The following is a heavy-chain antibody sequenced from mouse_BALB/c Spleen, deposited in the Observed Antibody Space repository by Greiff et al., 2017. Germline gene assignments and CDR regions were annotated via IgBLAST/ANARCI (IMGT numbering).Heavy chain of an antibody. J-gene: IGHJ2*01. V-gene: IGHV14-1*02. D-gene: IGHD2-1*01. Sequence: EVQLQQSGAELVRPGALVKLSCKASGFNIKDYYMHWVKQRPEQGLEWIGWIDPENGNTIYDPKFQGKASITADTSSNTAYLQLSSLTSEDTAVYYCALIYYGNYGDDWGQGTTLTVSS. CDR3: ALIYYGNYGDD. CDR1: GFNIKDYY. CDR2: IDPENGNT.